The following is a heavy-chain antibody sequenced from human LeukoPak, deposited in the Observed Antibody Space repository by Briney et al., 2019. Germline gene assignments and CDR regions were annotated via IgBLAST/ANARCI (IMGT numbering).Heavy chain of an antibody. D-gene: IGHD4-17*01. CDR3: ARHSEDYGDYGGWFDP. Sequence: SVKVSCKASGGTFSSYAISWVRQAPGQGLEWMGGIIPIFDTANYAQKFQGRVTITADESTSTAYMELSSLRPEDTAVYYCARHSEDYGDYGGWFDPWGQGTLVTVSS. J-gene: IGHJ5*02. V-gene: IGHV1-69*13. CDR2: IIPIFDTA. CDR1: GGTFSSYA.